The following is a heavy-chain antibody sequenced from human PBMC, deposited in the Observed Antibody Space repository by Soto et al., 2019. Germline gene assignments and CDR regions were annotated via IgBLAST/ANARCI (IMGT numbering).Heavy chain of an antibody. CDR2: ISSRSGTI. Sequence: PGGSLRLSCAASGFSFSDYYMTWIRQAPGQGPEWVSYISSRSGTIFYADSVKGRFTISRDNSKNTMYLQMNSLRAEDTAVYYCAKDQKWELPHYFDYWGQGTLVTVSS. D-gene: IGHD1-26*01. J-gene: IGHJ4*02. V-gene: IGHV3-11*01. CDR3: AKDQKWELPHYFDY. CDR1: GFSFSDYY.